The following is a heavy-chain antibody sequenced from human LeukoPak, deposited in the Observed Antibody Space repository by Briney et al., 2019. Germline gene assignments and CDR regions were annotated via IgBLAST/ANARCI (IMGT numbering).Heavy chain of an antibody. CDR3: ARGIGKYQLRHGSDDYYGMDV. J-gene: IGHJ6*02. CDR2: FYREDGET. V-gene: IGHV1-24*01. D-gene: IGHD2-2*01. Sequence: ASVKVSCKVSGDTLTEFSMFWVRQAPGKGLEWMGGFYREDGETTYAQKFQGRVTMTEDTSTDTAYMELSSLRYEDTAVYYCARGIGKYQLRHGSDDYYGMDVWGQGTTVTVSS. CDR1: GDTLTEFS.